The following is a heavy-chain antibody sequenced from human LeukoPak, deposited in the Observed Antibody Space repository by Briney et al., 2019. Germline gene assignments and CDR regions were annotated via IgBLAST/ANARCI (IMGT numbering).Heavy chain of an antibody. V-gene: IGHV4-39*07. CDR2: IYYSGSN. CDR1: GGSISSSGYY. Sequence: SETLSLTCTVSGGSISSSGYYWGWIRQTPGKGLEWIGSIYYSGSNYHNPSLKSRVSMSVDTSKNQFSLKLSSVTAADTAVYYCANMGYSYAPGLFDPWGQGTLVIVSS. D-gene: IGHD5-18*01. CDR3: ANMGYSYAPGLFDP. J-gene: IGHJ5*02.